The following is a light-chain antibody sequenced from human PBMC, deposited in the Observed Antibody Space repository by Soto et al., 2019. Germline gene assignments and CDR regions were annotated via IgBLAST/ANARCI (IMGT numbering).Light chain of an antibody. Sequence: EIVLTQSPGTLSLSPGERATLSCRASQSVRSYLAWYQQKPGQAPRLLICDATDRATGIPARFSGGGSETDFTLTISSLEPEDFAVYYCQQRSSWPWTFGQGTKVDIK. CDR2: DAT. CDR3: QQRSSWPWT. V-gene: IGKV3-11*01. CDR1: QSVRSY. J-gene: IGKJ1*01.